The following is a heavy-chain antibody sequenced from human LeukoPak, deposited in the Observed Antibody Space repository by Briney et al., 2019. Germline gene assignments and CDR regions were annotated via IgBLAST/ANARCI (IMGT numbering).Heavy chain of an antibody. CDR2: IRYDGSNK. D-gene: IGHD6-13*01. CDR3: ARDLALGSSANFDY. CDR1: GFTFSSYG. Sequence: GSLRLSCAASGFTFSSYGMHWVRQAPGKGLEWVAFIRYDGSNKYYADSVKGRFTISRDNSKNTLYLQMNSLRAEDTAVYYCARDLALGSSANFDYWGQGTLVTVSS. J-gene: IGHJ4*02. V-gene: IGHV3-30*02.